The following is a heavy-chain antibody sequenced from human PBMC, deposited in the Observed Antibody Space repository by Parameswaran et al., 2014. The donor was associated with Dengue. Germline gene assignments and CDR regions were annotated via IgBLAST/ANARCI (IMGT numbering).Heavy chain of an antibody. D-gene: IGHD3-9*01. J-gene: IGHJ4*02. CDR3: ARDRYYDILTGYSSLFDY. Sequence: VRQMPGKGLEWVSSISSSSSYIYYADSVKGRFTISRDNAKNSLYLQMNSLRAEDTAVYYCARDRYYDILTGYSSLFDYWGQGTLVTVSS. CDR2: ISSSSSYI. V-gene: IGHV3-21*01.